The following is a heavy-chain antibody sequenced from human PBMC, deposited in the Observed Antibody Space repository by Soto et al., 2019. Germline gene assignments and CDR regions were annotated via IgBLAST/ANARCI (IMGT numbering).Heavy chain of an antibody. CDR3: VREGPLSGDAFDI. D-gene: IGHD3-16*01. Sequence: PSETLSLTCTVSGGSIFSHLWSWIRQPPGKGLEWIGYVSHSGSTTHNPSLKSRVTISLDTSQNQVSLQLRSVTAADTAVYYCVREGPLSGDAFDIWGRGTKVTVSS. J-gene: IGHJ3*02. V-gene: IGHV4-59*11. CDR2: VSHSGST. CDR1: GGSIFSHL.